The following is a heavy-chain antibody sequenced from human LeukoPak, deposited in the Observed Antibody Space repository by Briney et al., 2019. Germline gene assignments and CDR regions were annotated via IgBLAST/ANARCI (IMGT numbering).Heavy chain of an antibody. CDR3: ARNLLHYDYVSIKYYFDY. Sequence: GGSLRLSCAASGFTVSSNYMSWVRQAPGKGLEWVSVIYSGGSTYYADSVKGRFTIPRDNSKNTLYLQMNSLRAEDTAVYYCARNLLHYDYVSIKYYFDYWGQGTLVTVSS. V-gene: IGHV3-66*01. D-gene: IGHD3-16*01. CDR2: IYSGGST. J-gene: IGHJ4*02. CDR1: GFTVSSNY.